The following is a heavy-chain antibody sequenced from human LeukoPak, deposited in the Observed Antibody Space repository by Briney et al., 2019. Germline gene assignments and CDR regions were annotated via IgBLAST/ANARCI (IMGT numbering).Heavy chain of an antibody. V-gene: IGHV1-18*04. J-gene: IGHJ4*02. CDR2: ITAYNDNT. Sequence: ASVKVSCKASGCTFTSYYMHWVRQAPGQGLEWMGWITAYNDNTYYAQKLQGRVTMTTDTSTSTAYMELRSLRSDDTAVYYCARDLRRGSSSWYVSGGDYWGQGTLVTVSS. CDR3: ARDLRRGSSSWYVSGGDY. CDR1: GCTFTSYY. D-gene: IGHD6-13*01.